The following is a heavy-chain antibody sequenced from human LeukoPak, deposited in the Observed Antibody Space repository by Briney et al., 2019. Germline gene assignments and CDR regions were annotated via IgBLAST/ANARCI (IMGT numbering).Heavy chain of an antibody. D-gene: IGHD2-2*01. CDR2: IKQDGSEK. J-gene: IGHJ6*03. V-gene: IGHV3-7*01. Sequence: LSGGSLRLSCAASGFTFSSYWMSWVRQAPGKGLEWVANIKQDGSEKNYVDSVKGRFTISRDNAKNSLYLQMNSLRAEDTAVYYCARVGSMKQEGYCSSTSCYYYYYYYMDVWGKGTTVTVSS. CDR1: GFTFSSYW. CDR3: ARVGSMKQEGYCSSTSCYYYYYYYMDV.